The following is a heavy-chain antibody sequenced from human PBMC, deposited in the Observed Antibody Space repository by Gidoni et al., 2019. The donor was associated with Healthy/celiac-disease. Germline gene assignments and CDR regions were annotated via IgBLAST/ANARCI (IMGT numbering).Heavy chain of an antibody. Sequence: EVQLLESGGGLVQPGGSLRLSCAASGFTFSSYAMSWVRQAPGKGLEWVSAISGSGGSTYYADSVKGRFTISRDNSKNTLYLQMNSLRAEDTAVYYCAKEERDCGGDCYYYGMDVWGQGTTVTVSS. CDR3: AKEERDCGGDCYYYGMDV. CDR2: ISGSGGST. J-gene: IGHJ6*02. CDR1: GFTFSSYA. D-gene: IGHD2-21*01. V-gene: IGHV3-23*01.